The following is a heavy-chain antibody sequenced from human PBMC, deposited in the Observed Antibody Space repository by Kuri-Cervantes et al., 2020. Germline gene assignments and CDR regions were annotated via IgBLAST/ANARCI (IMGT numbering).Heavy chain of an antibody. J-gene: IGHJ6*02. CDR3: AREGAARPRENYYYGMDV. CDR2: ISSSSSTI. D-gene: IGHD6-6*01. V-gene: IGHV3-11*04. CDR1: GFTFSDYY. Sequence: GESLKISCAASGFTFSDYYMSWIRQAPGKGLEWVSYISSSSSTIYYADSVKGRFTISRDNAKNSLYLQMNSLRDEDTAVYYCAREGAARPRENYYYGMDVWGQGTTVTVSS.